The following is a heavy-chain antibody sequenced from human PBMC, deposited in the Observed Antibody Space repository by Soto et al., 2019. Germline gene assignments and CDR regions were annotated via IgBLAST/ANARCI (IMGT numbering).Heavy chain of an antibody. Sequence: PPETLSLTCAVSGYSISSGYYCGWIRPPPGKRLEWIGSIYHSVSTYYNPALKSRVTISVDTSKNQFSLKLSSATVADTAVYYCARQAGYYYVVGAFDIWGQGTMVTVSS. CDR2: IYHSVST. CDR3: ARQAGYYYVVGAFDI. D-gene: IGHD3-10*02. J-gene: IGHJ3*02. CDR1: GYSISSGYY. V-gene: IGHV4-38-2*01.